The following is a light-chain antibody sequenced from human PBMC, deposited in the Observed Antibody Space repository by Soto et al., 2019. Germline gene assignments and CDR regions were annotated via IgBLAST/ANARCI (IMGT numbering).Light chain of an antibody. V-gene: IGKV1-39*01. J-gene: IGKJ1*01. Sequence: DIQMTQSPSTLSGSVGDRVTITCRASQTISSWLAWYQQKPGKAPKLLIYAASSLPSGVPSRFSGSGSATDFTLTISSLQPEDFATYSCQQSYSTTWTFGQGTKVDI. CDR1: QTISSW. CDR3: QQSYSTTWT. CDR2: AAS.